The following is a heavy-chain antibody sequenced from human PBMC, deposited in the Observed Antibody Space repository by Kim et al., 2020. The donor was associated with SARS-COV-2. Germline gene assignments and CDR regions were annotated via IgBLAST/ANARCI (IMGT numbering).Heavy chain of an antibody. CDR1: GGTFSSYA. CDR2: IIPIFGTA. Sequence: SVKVSCKASGGTFSSYAISWVRQAPGQGLEWMGGIIPIFGTANYAQKFQGRVTITADKSTSTAYMDLSSLRSEDTAVYYCARETGGGGRLEYWGQGTLVTVSS. J-gene: IGHJ4*02. CDR3: ARETGGGGRLEY. V-gene: IGHV1-69*06. D-gene: IGHD1-26*01.